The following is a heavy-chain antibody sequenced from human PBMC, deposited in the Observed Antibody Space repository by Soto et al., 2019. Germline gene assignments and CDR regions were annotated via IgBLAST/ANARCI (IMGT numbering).Heavy chain of an antibody. V-gene: IGHV1-24*01. J-gene: IGHJ6*02. CDR2: FDPEDGET. Sequence: GASVKVSCKVSGYTLTELSMHWVRQAPGKGLEWMGGFDPEDGETIYAQKFQGRVTMTEDTSTDTAYMELSSLRSEDTAVYYCATDSYCTNGVCYNYYYGMDVWGQGNTVTVSS. D-gene: IGHD2-8*01. CDR1: GYTLTELS. CDR3: ATDSYCTNGVCYNYYYGMDV.